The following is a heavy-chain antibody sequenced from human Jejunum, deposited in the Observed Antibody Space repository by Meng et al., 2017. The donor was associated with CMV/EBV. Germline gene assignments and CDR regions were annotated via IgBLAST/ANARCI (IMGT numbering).Heavy chain of an antibody. CDR2: IHNGGGLT. CDR3: VRGFHGSISTYLDQ. D-gene: IGHD2-2*01. Sequence: EVELLESGGGFLQPGGSLRLSCAASGFPFKDHAMNWVRQRPGKGLEWLAGIHNGGGLTYYAESVNGRFSISRDNSKSLLTLQMNSLRADDTALYYCVRGFHGSISTYLDQWGQGTLVTVSS. J-gene: IGHJ4*02. V-gene: IGHV3-23*01. CDR1: GFPFKDHA.